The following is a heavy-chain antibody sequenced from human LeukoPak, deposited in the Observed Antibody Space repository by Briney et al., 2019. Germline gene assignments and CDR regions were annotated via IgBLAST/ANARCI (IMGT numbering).Heavy chain of an antibody. CDR2: LNWNSGSV. Sequence: RPGGSLRLSCAASGFTFDDYAMHWVRQAPGKGLEWVSGLNWNSGSVGYADSVKGRFTISRGNAKNSLYLQMNSLRPEDTAFYYCVKDMSYYYDSRGRYWGFDSWGQGTLVTVSS. V-gene: IGHV3-9*01. J-gene: IGHJ4*02. CDR1: GFTFDDYA. CDR3: VKDMSYYYDSRGRYWGFDS. D-gene: IGHD3-22*01.